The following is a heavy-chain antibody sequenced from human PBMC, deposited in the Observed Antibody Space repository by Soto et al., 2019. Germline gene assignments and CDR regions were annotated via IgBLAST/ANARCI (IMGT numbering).Heavy chain of an antibody. D-gene: IGHD5-12*01. CDR3: AGGLGIVATIYAFDI. CDR2: INAGNGNT. CDR1: GYTFTSYA. V-gene: IGHV1-3*01. Sequence: ASVKASCKASGYTFTSYAIHWVRQAPGQRLEWMGWINAGNGNTKYSQKFQGRVTITRDTSASTAYMELSSLRSEDTAVYYCAGGLGIVATIYAFDIWGQGTMVTVSS. J-gene: IGHJ3*02.